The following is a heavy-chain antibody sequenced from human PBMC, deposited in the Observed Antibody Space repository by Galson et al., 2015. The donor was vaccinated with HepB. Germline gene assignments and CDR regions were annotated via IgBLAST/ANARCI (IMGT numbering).Heavy chain of an antibody. D-gene: IGHD6-6*01. J-gene: IGHJ4*02. CDR2: IYHSGYT. V-gene: IGHV4-59*01. CDR3: ARNQYSSSPHFHY. Sequence: EWIGHIYHSGYTKYNPSLKRQVTISMDTSNNQFSLRLTFVTAADTAVYYCARNQYSSSPHFHYWGQGTLLTVSS.